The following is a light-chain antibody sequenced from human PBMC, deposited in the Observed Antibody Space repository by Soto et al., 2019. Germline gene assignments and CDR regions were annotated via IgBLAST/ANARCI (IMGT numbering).Light chain of an antibody. V-gene: IGLV2-14*01. CDR2: EVS. CDR1: SSDVGGYNY. CDR3: SSYTSSSFDYV. J-gene: IGLJ1*01. Sequence: QSALTQPASVSGSPGQSITISCTGTSSDVGGYNYVSWYQQHPGKAPKLMIYEVSNRPSGVSNRFSVSKSGNTASLTISGLQAEDEADYYCSSYTSSSFDYVFGTGTKRTVL.